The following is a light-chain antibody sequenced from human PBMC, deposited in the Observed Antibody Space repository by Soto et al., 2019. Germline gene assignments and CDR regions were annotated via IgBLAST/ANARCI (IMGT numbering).Light chain of an antibody. CDR3: KRRSNWRFT. CDR1: QSVSSY. J-gene: IGKJ4*01. CDR2: DAS. V-gene: IGKV3-11*01. Sequence: EIVLTQSPATLSLSPGERATLSCRASQSVSSYLAWYQQKPGQAPRLLIYDASNRATGIPARFSGSGSGTALLLTISGLELKDFAVYYCKRRSNWRFTLGEGT.